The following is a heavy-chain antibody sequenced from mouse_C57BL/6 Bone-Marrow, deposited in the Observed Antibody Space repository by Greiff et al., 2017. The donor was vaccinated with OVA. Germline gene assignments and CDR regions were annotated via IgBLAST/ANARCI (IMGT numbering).Heavy chain of an antibody. CDR3: ARGGPTIVTTWYCDV. J-gene: IGHJ1*03. CDR1: GFTFSSYA. V-gene: IGHV5-4*03. D-gene: IGHD2-5*01. CDR2: ISDGGSYT. Sequence: LVESGGGLVKPGGSLKLSCAASGFTFSSYAMSWVRQTPEKRLEWVATISDGGSYTYYPDNVKGRFTISRDNAKNNLYLQMSHLKSEDTAMYYCARGGPTIVTTWYCDVWGTGTTVTVSS.